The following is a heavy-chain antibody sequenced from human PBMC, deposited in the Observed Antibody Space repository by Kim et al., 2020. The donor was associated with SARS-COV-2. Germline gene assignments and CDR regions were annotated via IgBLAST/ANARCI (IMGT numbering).Heavy chain of an antibody. CDR3: ARTVAGRIDAFDI. J-gene: IGHJ3*02. CDR1: GFTFGGFTFGSFW. CDR2: IKQDGTQK. V-gene: IGHV3-7*03. D-gene: IGHD6-19*01. Sequence: GGSLRLSCAASGFTFGGFTFGSFWMSWVRQAPGKGLEWVANIKQDGTQKYYVHSMKGRFTISRDNAQNSLYLQMTSLTAEDTAVYYCARTVAGRIDAFDIWGQGTMVTVSS.